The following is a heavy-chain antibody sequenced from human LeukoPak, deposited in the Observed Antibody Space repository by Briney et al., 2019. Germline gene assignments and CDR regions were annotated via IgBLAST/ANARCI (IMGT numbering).Heavy chain of an antibody. Sequence: GGSLRLSCAASAFTFSSYGMHWARQAPGKGLEWGTFIRYDGSNKYYADSVKGRFTISRDNSKNTLYLQMNSLRAEDTAVYYCAKDLFVYDSSGYGPFDYWGQGTLVTASS. V-gene: IGHV3-30*02. CDR2: IRYDGSNK. CDR3: AKDLFVYDSSGYGPFDY. CDR1: AFTFSSYG. D-gene: IGHD3-22*01. J-gene: IGHJ4*02.